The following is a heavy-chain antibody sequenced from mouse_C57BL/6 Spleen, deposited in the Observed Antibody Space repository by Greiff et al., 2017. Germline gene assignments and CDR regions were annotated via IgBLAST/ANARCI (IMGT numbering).Heavy chain of an antibody. Sequence: VQLQQPGAELVKPGASVKVSCKASGYTFTSYWMHWVKQRPGQGLEWIGRIHPSDSDTNYNQKFKGKATLTVDKSSSTAYMQLSSLTSEDSAVYYCTISPAYYGSSYWYFDVWGTGTTVTVSS. V-gene: IGHV1-74*01. J-gene: IGHJ1*03. CDR3: TISPAYYGSSYWYFDV. D-gene: IGHD1-1*01. CDR1: GYTFTSYW. CDR2: IHPSDSDT.